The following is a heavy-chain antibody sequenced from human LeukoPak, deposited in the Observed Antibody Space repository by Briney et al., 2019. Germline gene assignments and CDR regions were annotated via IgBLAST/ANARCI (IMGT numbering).Heavy chain of an antibody. V-gene: IGHV1-18*01. J-gene: IGHJ3*01. Sequence: SVKVSCKASGFTFSTDGINWIRQAPGQGLQWVGWIHHYNGDTSYAQDLQGRVALTADTFTGTAYMGLRGLTPHDTAVYFCARGAYGDFDRDAFDLWGQGTMVTVSS. D-gene: IGHD4-17*01. CDR1: GFTFSTDG. CDR2: IHHYNGDT. CDR3: ARGAYGDFDRDAFDL.